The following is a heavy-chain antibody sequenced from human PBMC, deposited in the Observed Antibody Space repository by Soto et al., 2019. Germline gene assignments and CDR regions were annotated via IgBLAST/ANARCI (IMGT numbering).Heavy chain of an antibody. CDR1: GGSISSGDYY. Sequence: SETLSLTCTVSGGSISSGDYYWSWIRQPPGKGLEWIGYIYYSGSTYYNPSLKSRVTISVDTSKNQFSLKLSSVTAADTAVYYCARDTDYGQGDLFDPWGQGTLVTVSS. J-gene: IGHJ5*02. CDR3: ARDTDYGQGDLFDP. CDR2: IYYSGST. D-gene: IGHD4-17*01. V-gene: IGHV4-30-4*01.